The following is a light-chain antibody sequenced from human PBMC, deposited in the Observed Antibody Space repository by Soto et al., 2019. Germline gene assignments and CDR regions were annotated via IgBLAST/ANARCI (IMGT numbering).Light chain of an antibody. CDR1: QDISNS. Sequence: DIKMTQSPSSLSASVGDRVTISCQASQDISNSLNWYQQKPGKAPELLIYDAYNLETGVPSSFSRSGTGTDFTLTISSLQPEDIATYYCQHYNNLPPTFGPGTNVDIK. V-gene: IGKV1-33*01. CDR2: DAY. CDR3: QHYNNLPPT. J-gene: IGKJ3*01.